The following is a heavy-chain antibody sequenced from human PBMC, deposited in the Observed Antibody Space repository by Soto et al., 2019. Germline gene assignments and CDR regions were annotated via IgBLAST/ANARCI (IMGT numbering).Heavy chain of an antibody. D-gene: IGHD3-9*01. CDR2: ISYDGSNK. J-gene: IGHJ4*02. V-gene: IGHV3-30*18. Sequence: GGPLRLYCAASGFTFSSYGMHWVRQAPGKGLEWVAVISYDGSNKYYADSVKGRFTISRDNSKKTLYLQMNSLRAEDTAVYYCAKGGLRYFDWLFGQFDYWGQGTLVTVSS. CDR3: AKGGLRYFDWLFGQFDY. CDR1: GFTFSSYG.